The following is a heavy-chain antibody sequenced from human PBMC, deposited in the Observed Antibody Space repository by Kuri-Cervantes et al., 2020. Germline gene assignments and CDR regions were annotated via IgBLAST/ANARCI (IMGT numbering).Heavy chain of an antibody. V-gene: IGHV1-2*02. CDR1: GYTFTGYY. CDR3: ARKEPVIAAAMDV. Sequence: ASVKVSCKASGYTFTGYYMHWVRQAPGQGLEWMGWINPNSGGTNYAQKFQGRVTMTRDTSISTAYMELRSLRSDDTAVYCCARKEPVIAAAMDVWGQGTTVTVSS. D-gene: IGHD6-13*01. J-gene: IGHJ6*02. CDR2: INPNSGGT.